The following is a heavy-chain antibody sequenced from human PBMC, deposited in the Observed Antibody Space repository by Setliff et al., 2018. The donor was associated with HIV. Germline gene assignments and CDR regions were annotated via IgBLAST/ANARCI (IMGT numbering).Heavy chain of an antibody. V-gene: IGHV4-34*01. CDR1: GESFSGYY. CDR3: ARRYNDNPREWFDP. CDR2: INHSGRA. Sequence: PSETLSLTCAVYGESFSGYYWSWIRQPAGKGLEWLGEINHSGRAKYNPSLKSRASISADTSKNQFSLRLTSVTAADTAVYYCARRYNDNPREWFDPWGQGTLVTVSS. D-gene: IGHD1-1*01. J-gene: IGHJ5*02.